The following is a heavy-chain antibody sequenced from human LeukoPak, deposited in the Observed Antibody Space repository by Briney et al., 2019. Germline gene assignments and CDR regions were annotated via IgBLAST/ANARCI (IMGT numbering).Heavy chain of an antibody. CDR2: IITDNGNT. Sequence: ASVKVSCKASGYTFINYGISWVRQAPGQGLEWMGWIITDNGNTNYAQKFQGRVTMTADTSTSTAYMELRSLRSDDTAVYYCARTWEGYCSGASCYDNYFDHWGQGTLVTVSS. D-gene: IGHD2-15*01. CDR3: ARTWEGYCSGASCYDNYFDH. J-gene: IGHJ4*02. V-gene: IGHV1-18*01. CDR1: GYTFINYG.